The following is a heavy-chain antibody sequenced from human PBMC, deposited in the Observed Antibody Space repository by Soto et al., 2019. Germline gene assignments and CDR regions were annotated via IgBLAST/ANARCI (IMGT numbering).Heavy chain of an antibody. CDR1: GFTFSNYG. Sequence: GGSLRLSCAASGFTFSNYGMHWVRQAPDKGLEWVAVIWYDGSNKYYADSVKGRFTISRDNSKNTLYLQMNSLGGEDTAVYYCAADLPDWGAYAFDYWGQGNLVTVSS. V-gene: IGHV3-33*01. D-gene: IGHD3-16*01. J-gene: IGHJ4*02. CDR3: AADLPDWGAYAFDY. CDR2: IWYDGSNK.